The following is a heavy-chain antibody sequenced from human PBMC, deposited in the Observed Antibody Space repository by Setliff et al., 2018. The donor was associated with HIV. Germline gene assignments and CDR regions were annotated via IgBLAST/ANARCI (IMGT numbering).Heavy chain of an antibody. CDR1: GFTFGDYP. J-gene: IGHJ6*02. CDR2: ISGSTNYT. V-gene: IGHV3-11*06. Sequence: PGGSLRLSFTASGFTFGDYPMSWIRKAPGKGLEWLSYISGSTNYTDYADSMKGRFTISRDNAKKLVYLQMNSLRAEDTAVYYCARDNGRWRDYYYYGMDVWGQGTTVTVSS. CDR3: ARDNGRWRDYYYYGMDV.